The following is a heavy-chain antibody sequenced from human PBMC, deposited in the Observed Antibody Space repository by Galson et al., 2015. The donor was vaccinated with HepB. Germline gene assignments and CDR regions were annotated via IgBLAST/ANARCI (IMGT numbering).Heavy chain of an antibody. D-gene: IGHD4-11*01. J-gene: IGHJ4*02. Sequence: LRLSCAASGFTFSDYYMSWIRQAPGKGLEWVSYISSSSSYTNYADSVKGRFTISRDNAKNSLYLQMNSLRAEDTALYYCAKAVNSNYDYYFDYWGQGTLVTVSS. CDR3: AKAVNSNYDYYFDY. CDR2: ISSSSSYT. CDR1: GFTFSDYY. V-gene: IGHV3-11*05.